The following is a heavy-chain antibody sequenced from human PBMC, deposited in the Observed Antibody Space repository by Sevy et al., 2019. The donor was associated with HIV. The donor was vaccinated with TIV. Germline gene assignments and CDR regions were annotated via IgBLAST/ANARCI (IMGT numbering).Heavy chain of an antibody. CDR2: IKSKTDGGTT. D-gene: IGHD3-3*02. Sequence: GGSLRLSCAASGFTFSNAWMNWVRQVPGKGLEWVGRIKSKTDGGTTDYATPVKGRFTISRDDSTDTLYLQMNSLKTEDTAVYYCAKKKPFWSGYFYFDYWGQGTLVTISS. J-gene: IGHJ4*02. V-gene: IGHV3-15*01. CDR3: AKKKPFWSGYFYFDY. CDR1: GFTFSNAW.